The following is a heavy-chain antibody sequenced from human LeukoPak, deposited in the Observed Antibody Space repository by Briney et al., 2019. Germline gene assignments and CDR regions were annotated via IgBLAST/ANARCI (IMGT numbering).Heavy chain of an antibody. J-gene: IGHJ3*01. CDR1: GFTVSTNY. Sequence: PGGSLRLSCAASGFTVSTNYMSWVRQAPGKGLEWVSIIYSGGSTYYADSVKGRFTISRDNSKNSLYLQMHSLRPEDTAVYYCARAYSGSFYEAFDFWGQGTMVTVSS. V-gene: IGHV3-53*05. CDR2: IYSGGST. D-gene: IGHD1-26*01. CDR3: ARAYSGSFYEAFDF.